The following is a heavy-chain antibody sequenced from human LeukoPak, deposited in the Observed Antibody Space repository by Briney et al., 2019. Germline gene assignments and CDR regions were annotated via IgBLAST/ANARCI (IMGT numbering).Heavy chain of an antibody. D-gene: IGHD5-24*01. J-gene: IGHJ6*03. CDR2: IYYSGST. CDR3: AREEMGYYMDV. Sequence: SETLSLTCTVSGGSISSYHWSWIRQPPGKGLEWIGYIYYSGSTNYNPSLKSRVTISVDTSKNQFSLKLSSVTAADTAVYYCAREEMGYYMDVWGKGTTVTISS. V-gene: IGHV4-59*01. CDR1: GGSISSYH.